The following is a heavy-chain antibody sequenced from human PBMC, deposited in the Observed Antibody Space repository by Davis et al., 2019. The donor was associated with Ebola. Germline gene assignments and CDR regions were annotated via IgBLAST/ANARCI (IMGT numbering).Heavy chain of an antibody. J-gene: IGHJ4*02. CDR2: IKSKTDGGTT. CDR1: GFTFSNAW. CDR3: TTGGITMVRGFSY. V-gene: IGHV3-15*01. D-gene: IGHD3-10*01. Sequence: GESLKISCAASGFTFSNAWMSWVRQAPGKGLEWVGRIKSKTDGGTTDYAAPVKGRFTISRDDSKNTLYLQMNSLKTEDTAVYYCTTGGITMVRGFSYWGQGTLVTVSS.